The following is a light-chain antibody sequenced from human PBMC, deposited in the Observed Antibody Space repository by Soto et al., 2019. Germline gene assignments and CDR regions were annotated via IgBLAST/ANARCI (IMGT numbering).Light chain of an antibody. J-gene: IGKJ2*01. CDR3: QQYGSSPYT. CDR2: GAS. Sequence: EIVLTQSPGTLSLSPGERATLSCRASQSVSSSYLAWYQQKPGQAPRLLIYGASSRATGIPDRFSGSGSGTDXTLTIXRLEPEDFAVYYXQQYGSSPYTFGQGTKLEIK. CDR1: QSVSSSY. V-gene: IGKV3-20*01.